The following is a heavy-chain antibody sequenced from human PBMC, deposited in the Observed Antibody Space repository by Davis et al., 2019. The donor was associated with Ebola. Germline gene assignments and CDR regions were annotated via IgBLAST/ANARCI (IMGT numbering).Heavy chain of an antibody. V-gene: IGHV1-69*06. CDR2: IIPIFGTA. CDR1: GYTFTSYA. D-gene: IGHD2-15*01. CDR3: ARVAPTVNYYYYGMDV. J-gene: IGHJ6*02. Sequence: SVKVSCKASGYTFTSYAISWVRQAPGQGLEWMGGIIPIFGTANYAQKFQGRVTITADKSTSTAYMELSSLRSEDTAVYYCARVAPTVNYYYYGMDVWGQGTTVTVSS.